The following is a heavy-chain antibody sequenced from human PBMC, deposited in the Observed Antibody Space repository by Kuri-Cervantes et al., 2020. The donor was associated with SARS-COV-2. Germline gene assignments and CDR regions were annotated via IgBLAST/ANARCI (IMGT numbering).Heavy chain of an antibody. CDR1: GFTCSSYA. V-gene: IGHV3-30-3*01. Sequence: GGSLRLSCAASGFTCSSYAMHWVRQAPGKGLEWVAVISYDGSNKYYADSVKGRFTISRDNSKNSLFLQMNSLRAEDTAVYYCARDNPLYYWGQGTLVTVSS. CDR2: ISYDGSNK. J-gene: IGHJ4*02. D-gene: IGHD3-16*01. CDR3: ARDNPLYY.